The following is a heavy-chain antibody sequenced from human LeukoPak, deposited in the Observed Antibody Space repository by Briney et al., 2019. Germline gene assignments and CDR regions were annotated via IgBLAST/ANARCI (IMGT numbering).Heavy chain of an antibody. CDR1: GYTFTGKY. CDR2: INPNSGGT. CDR3: ARDSSQAYGDYDCRFDF. D-gene: IGHD4-17*01. Sequence: ASVKVSCKASGYTFTGKYMHWVRQAPGQGLEWMGWINPNSGGTNYAQKFQGRVTMTRDTSINTAYMELSRLRSDDTAVYYCARDSSQAYGDYDCRFDFWGQGTLVTVSS. V-gene: IGHV1-2*02. J-gene: IGHJ4*02.